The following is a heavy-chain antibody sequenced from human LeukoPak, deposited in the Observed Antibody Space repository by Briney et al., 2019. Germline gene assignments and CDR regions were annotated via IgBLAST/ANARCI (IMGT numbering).Heavy chain of an antibody. CDR2: ISSSSSYI. J-gene: IGHJ6*03. V-gene: IGHV3-21*01. D-gene: IGHD1-26*01. CDR3: ARAYSGTYGLGYYYMDV. CDR1: GFTFSSFS. Sequence: GGSLRLSCAASGFTFSSFSMNWVRQAPGRGLEWVSSISSSSSYIYYADSVKGRFTISRHNAKNSLYLQMNSLRAEDTAVYYCARAYSGTYGLGYYYMDVWGKGTTVTISS.